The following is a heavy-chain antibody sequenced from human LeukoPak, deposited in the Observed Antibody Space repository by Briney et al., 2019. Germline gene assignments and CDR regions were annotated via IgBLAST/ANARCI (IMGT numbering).Heavy chain of an antibody. CDR3: ARVRSGRYDFDY. CDR1: GFTFSSYE. J-gene: IGHJ4*02. Sequence: GGSLRLSCAASGFTFSSYEMNWVRQAPGKGLEWVSHISSSGSTIYYADSVKGRFTISRDNAKNSLYLQMNSLRAEDTAVYYCARVRSGRYDFDYWGQGTLVTVSS. V-gene: IGHV3-48*03. CDR2: ISSSGSTI. D-gene: IGHD6-19*01.